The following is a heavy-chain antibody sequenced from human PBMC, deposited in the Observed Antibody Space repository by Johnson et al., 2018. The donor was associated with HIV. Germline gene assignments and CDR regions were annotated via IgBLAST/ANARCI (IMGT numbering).Heavy chain of an antibody. V-gene: IGHV3-11*04. J-gene: IGHJ3*02. Sequence: QVQLVESGGGVVQPGRSLRLSCAASGFTFRDYYMSWIRQAPGKGLEWVSAISGSGGSTGYADPVQGRFAISRDNAKNSLYLQMNSLRAEDTAVYDCAREGATIEGRSTFDIWGPGTMVTVSS. CDR2: ISGSGGST. CDR3: AREGATIEGRSTFDI. CDR1: GFTFRDYY. D-gene: IGHD5-24*01.